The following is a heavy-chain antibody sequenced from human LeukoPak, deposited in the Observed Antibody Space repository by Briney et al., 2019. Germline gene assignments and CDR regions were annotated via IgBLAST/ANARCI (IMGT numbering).Heavy chain of an antibody. J-gene: IGHJ4*02. CDR2: MNTGGSI. CDR1: GGSISSYY. Sequence: PSETLSLTCTVSGGSISSYYWSWIRQPAGKRLEWIGRMNTGGSINYNPSLKSRVTMSVDTSKNQFSLKLSSVTAADTAVYYCARDIAAAGTGFDYWGQGTLVTVSS. V-gene: IGHV4-4*07. CDR3: ARDIAAAGTGFDY. D-gene: IGHD6-13*01.